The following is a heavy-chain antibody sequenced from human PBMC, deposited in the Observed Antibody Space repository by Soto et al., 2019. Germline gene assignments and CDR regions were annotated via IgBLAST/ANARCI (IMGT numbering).Heavy chain of an antibody. CDR3: ARYPGIAASGLGG. D-gene: IGHD6-13*01. CDR2: IIPILGIA. CDR1: GGTFSSYT. V-gene: IGHV1-69*02. J-gene: IGHJ4*02. Sequence: QVQLVQSGAEVKKPGSSVKVSCKASGGTFSSYTISWVRQAPGQGPEWMGRIIPILGIANYAQKFQGRVTITADKSTSTAYMELSSLRSEDTAVYYCARYPGIAASGLGGWGQGTLVTVSS.